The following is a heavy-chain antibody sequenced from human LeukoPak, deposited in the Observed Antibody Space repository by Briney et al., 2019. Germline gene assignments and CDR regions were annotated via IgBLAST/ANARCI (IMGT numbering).Heavy chain of an antibody. CDR3: AKGLRATYDY. CDR1: GFTFSSYA. J-gene: IGHJ4*02. V-gene: IGHV3-23*01. CDR2: ITDSGDGT. Sequence: PGGSLRLSCATSGFTFSSYAMTWVRQAPGKGLEWVSSITDSGDGTYYADSVKGRFTISRDNSKNTLFLQVNSPRAEDTAVYYCAKGLRATYDYWGQGTLVTVSS.